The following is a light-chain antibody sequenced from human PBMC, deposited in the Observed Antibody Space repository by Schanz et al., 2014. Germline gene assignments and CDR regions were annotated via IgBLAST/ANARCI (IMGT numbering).Light chain of an antibody. J-gene: IGLJ1*01. Sequence: QSALTQPPSASGSPGQSVTISCTGTSSDVGGYNYVSWYQQHPGKAPKLMIYEVSKRPSGVPDRFSGSKSGNTASLTVSGLQAEDGADYSCSSYAGSTTAYVFGTGTKLTVL. CDR1: SSDVGGYNY. V-gene: IGLV2-8*01. CDR3: SSYAGSTTAYV. CDR2: EVS.